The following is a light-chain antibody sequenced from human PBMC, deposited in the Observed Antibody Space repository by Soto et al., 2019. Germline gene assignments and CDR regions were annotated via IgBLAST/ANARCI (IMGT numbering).Light chain of an antibody. Sequence: QSALTQPASVSGSPGQSITISCTGTSSDVESYNLVSWYQQHPGKAPKVMIYDVSKRPSGVPDRFSGSKSGNTSSLTLSGLQAEDEADYYCCSYAGSYTFYVFGTGTKLTVL. CDR1: SSDVESYNL. V-gene: IGLV2-11*01. CDR2: DVS. J-gene: IGLJ1*01. CDR3: CSYAGSYTFYV.